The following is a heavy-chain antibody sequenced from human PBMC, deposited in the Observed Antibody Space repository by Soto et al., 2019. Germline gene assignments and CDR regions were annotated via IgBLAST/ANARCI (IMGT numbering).Heavy chain of an antibody. CDR2: ILVDGRT. D-gene: IGHD2-8*02. V-gene: IGHV3-23*01. Sequence: GGSLRLSCAASGFICSSYDMSWVRQAPGKGLEWVSTILVDGRTFYVDSVKGRFTISRDTSQNTVYLQMNSLTAGDTALYYCAKATATGGGAFDICGQGTMVTV. J-gene: IGHJ3*02. CDR1: GFICSSYD. CDR3: AKATATGGGAFDI.